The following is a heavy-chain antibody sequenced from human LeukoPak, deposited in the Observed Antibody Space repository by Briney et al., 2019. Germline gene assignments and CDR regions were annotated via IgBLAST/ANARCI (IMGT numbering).Heavy chain of an antibody. CDR1: GYTFTVYY. Sequence: ASVKVSCKTSGYTFTVYYLHWVRQVPGQGLEWMGWINPHSGGTNYAQKFQGRVTMTEDTSTDTAYMELSSLRSEDTAVYYCATDLELELLGGFDYWGQGTLVTVSS. D-gene: IGHD1-7*01. CDR3: ATDLELELLGGFDY. CDR2: INPHSGGT. J-gene: IGHJ4*02. V-gene: IGHV1-2*02.